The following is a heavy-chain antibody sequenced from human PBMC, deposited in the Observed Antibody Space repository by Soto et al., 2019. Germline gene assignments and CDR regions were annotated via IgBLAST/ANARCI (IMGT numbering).Heavy chain of an antibody. CDR1: GGSISSGDYY. CDR2: IYYSGST. CDR3: ARVGRLNYYYDSSGPEGFQH. V-gene: IGHV4-30-4*01. Sequence: SETLSLTCTVSGGSISSGDYYWSWIRQPPGKGLEWIGYIYYSGSTYYNPSLKSRVTISVDTSKNQFSLKLSSVTAADTAVYYCARVGRLNYYYDSSGPEGFQHWGQGTLVTVSS. J-gene: IGHJ1*01. D-gene: IGHD3-22*01.